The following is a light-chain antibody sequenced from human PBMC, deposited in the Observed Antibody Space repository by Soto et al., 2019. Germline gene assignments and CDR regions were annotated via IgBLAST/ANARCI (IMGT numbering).Light chain of an antibody. Sequence: DIQMTQSPSALSASLGDSVTITCRASLSIITYLAWYQQKPGQAPKLLIYGASTLQSGVPSRFSGTGSGTEFTLTITGLQPDDFATYYCQHYFGYPWTFGQGTKVEI. CDR3: QHYFGYPWT. V-gene: IGKV1-5*03. J-gene: IGKJ1*01. CDR1: LSIITY. CDR2: GAS.